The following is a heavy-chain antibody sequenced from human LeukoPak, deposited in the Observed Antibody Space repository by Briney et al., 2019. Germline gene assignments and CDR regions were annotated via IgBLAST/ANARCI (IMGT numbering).Heavy chain of an antibody. CDR2: IKQDGSEK. D-gene: IGHD6-19*01. CDR3: ARRLVVAGAGDY. J-gene: IGHJ4*02. Sequence: GGSLRLSCAASGFDFSAYWMSWVRQVPGKGPEWVASIKQDGSEKNYVDSVKGRFTISRGNGKNSLYVQINSLRVEDTAVYYCARRLVVAGAGDYWGQGTLVTVSS. CDR1: GFDFSAYW. V-gene: IGHV3-7*01.